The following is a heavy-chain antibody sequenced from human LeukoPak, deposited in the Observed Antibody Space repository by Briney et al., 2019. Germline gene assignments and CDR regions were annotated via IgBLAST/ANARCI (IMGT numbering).Heavy chain of an antibody. CDR2: ISSSGNTI. J-gene: IGHJ6*02. CDR3: ARELYPYGMDV. Sequence: PGGSLRLSCAASAFIFSAYDMNWVRQAPGQGLEWVSYISSSGNTIYYADSVKGRFTISRDNAGNSLYLQMNSLRAEDTAIYYCARELYPYGMDVWGQGTTVTVS. CDR1: AFIFSAYD. D-gene: IGHD2-8*01. V-gene: IGHV3-48*03.